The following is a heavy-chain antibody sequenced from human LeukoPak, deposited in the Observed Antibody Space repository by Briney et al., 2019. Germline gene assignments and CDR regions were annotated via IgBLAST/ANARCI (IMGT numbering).Heavy chain of an antibody. J-gene: IGHJ6*03. CDR2: ISAYNGNT. V-gene: IGHV1-18*04. CDR3: ARDPLYNWNDIGRYYYYYMDV. Sequence: GASVKVSCKASGYSFTAYYMHWVRQAPGQGLEWMGWISAYNGNTNYAQKLQGRVTMTTDTSTSTAYMELRSLRSDDTAVYYCARDPLYNWNDIGRYYYYYMDVWGKGTTVTVSS. D-gene: IGHD1-1*01. CDR1: GYSFTAYY.